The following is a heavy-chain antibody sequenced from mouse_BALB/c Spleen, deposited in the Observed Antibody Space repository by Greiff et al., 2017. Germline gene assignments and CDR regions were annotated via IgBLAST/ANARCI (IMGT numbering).Heavy chain of an antibody. J-gene: IGHJ3*01. D-gene: IGHD1-2*01. Sequence: EVKVEESGGGLVKPGGSLKLSCAASGFTFSSYAMSWVRQTPEKRLEWVASISSGGSTYYPDSVKGRFTISRDNARNILYLQMSSLRSEDTAMYYCARGGLLRLGFAYWGQGTLVTVSA. CDR2: ISSGGST. V-gene: IGHV5-6-5*01. CDR3: ARGGLLRLGFAY. CDR1: GFTFSSYA.